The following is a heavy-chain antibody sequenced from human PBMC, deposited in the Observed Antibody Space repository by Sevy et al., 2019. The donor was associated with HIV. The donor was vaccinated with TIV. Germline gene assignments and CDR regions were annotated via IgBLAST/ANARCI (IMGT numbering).Heavy chain of an antibody. CDR3: TTDEKPLPVVNSPFDY. Sequence: GGSLRLSCAASGFTFSNAWMSWVRQAPGKGLEWVGRIKSKTDSGPTDYAAPVKGKVTISRDDSKNTLYLQMNSLKTEDTAVYYCTTDEKPLPVVNSPFDYWGQGTLVTVSS. V-gene: IGHV3-15*01. J-gene: IGHJ4*02. D-gene: IGHD2-2*01. CDR2: IKSKTDSGPT. CDR1: GFTFSNAW.